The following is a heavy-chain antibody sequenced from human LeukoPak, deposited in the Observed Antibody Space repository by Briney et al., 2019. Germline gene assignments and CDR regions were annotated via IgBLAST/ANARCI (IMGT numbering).Heavy chain of an antibody. CDR2: IRYDGNSE. Sequence: GGSLRLSCTASGFTFSTYDMHWVRQAPGKGLQWVTFIRYDGNSESYADSVKGRFIISRDNSKNTLYLQMNSLRAEDTALYFCAKDLTYTSQGGSDSWGQGTLVIVSS. D-gene: IGHD3-16*01. V-gene: IGHV3-30*02. CDR1: GFTFSTYD. CDR3: AKDLTYTSQGGSDS. J-gene: IGHJ4*02.